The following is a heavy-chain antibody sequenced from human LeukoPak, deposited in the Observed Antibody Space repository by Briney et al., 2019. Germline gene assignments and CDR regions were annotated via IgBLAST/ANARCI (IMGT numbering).Heavy chain of an antibody. V-gene: IGHV4-31*03. CDR3: ARRTVTTTERFNWFDP. CDR2: IYYSGST. CDR1: GGSISSGGYY. J-gene: IGHJ5*02. D-gene: IGHD4-17*01. Sequence: SQTLSLTCTVSGGSISSGGYYWSWIRQHPGKGLEWIGYIYYSGSTYYNPSLKSRVTKSVDTSKNQFSLKLSSVFATDTAVYYCARRTVTTTERFNWFDPWGQGTLVTVSS.